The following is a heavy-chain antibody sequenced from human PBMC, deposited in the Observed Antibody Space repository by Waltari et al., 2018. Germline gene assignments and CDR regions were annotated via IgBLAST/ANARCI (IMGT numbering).Heavy chain of an antibody. Sequence: EVQVAQFGGGLVKPGESLRLSCEGSGFTFNTYAMNWVRQAPGKGREWVAYISSSGYYTEYTGSVKGRFSISRDNAKNSLSLQRNSLRDEDTAVYYCVRDENDYHDPSGTPHWGQGTPVTVSS. V-gene: IGHV3-21*01. J-gene: IGHJ1*01. D-gene: IGHD1-1*01. CDR1: GFTFNTYA. CDR2: ISSSGYYT. CDR3: VRDENDYHDPSGTPH.